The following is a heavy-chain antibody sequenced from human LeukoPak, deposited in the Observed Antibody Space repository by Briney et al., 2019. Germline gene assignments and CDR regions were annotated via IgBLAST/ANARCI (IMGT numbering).Heavy chain of an antibody. CDR2: IIPIFGTA. D-gene: IGHD5-12*01. J-gene: IGHJ4*02. Sequence: SVKVSCKASGGTFNSYTINWVRQAPGQGLEWMGGIIPIFGTANYAQKFQGRVTITADESTSTAYMELSSLRSEDTAVYYCAGSTPLRLVGNDYWGQGTLVTVSS. CDR1: GGTFNSYT. CDR3: AGSTPLRLVGNDY. V-gene: IGHV1-69*13.